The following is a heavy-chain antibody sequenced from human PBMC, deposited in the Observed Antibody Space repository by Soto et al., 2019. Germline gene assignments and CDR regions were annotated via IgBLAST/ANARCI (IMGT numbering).Heavy chain of an antibody. CDR1: GGSISSSSYY. J-gene: IGHJ3*02. CDR3: ARLYDYIWGSYRYIPPDDAFDI. V-gene: IGHV4-39*01. CDR2: IYYSGST. Sequence: PSETLSLTCTVSGGSISSSSYYWGWIRQPPGKGLEWIGSIYYSGSTYYNPSLKSRVTISVDTSKNQFSLKLSSVTAADTAVYYCARLYDYIWGSYRYIPPDDAFDIWGQGTMVTVSS. D-gene: IGHD3-16*02.